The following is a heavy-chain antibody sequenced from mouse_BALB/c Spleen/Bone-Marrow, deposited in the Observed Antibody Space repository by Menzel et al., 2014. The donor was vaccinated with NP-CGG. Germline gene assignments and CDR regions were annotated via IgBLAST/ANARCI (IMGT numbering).Heavy chain of an antibody. D-gene: IGHD2-4*01. CDR1: GFTFSTYG. CDR2: ISNGGIYT. J-gene: IGHJ3*01. Sequence: EVKLVESGGDLVKPGGSLKLSCAASGFTFSTYGMSWVRQTPDKRLEWVAAISNGGIYTYYPDTVKGRLTISRDNAKNTLYLQMSSLKSENTAMYYCVRPYDYGTWFAYWGQGALVTVSA. CDR3: VRPYDYGTWFAY. V-gene: IGHV5-6*01.